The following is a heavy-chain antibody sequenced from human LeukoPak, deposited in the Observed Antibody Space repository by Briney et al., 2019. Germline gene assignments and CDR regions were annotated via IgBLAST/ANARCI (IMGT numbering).Heavy chain of an antibody. CDR2: ISAYNGDT. D-gene: IGHD2-15*01. V-gene: IGHV1-18*01. CDR1: GYTFTSHG. J-gene: IGHJ4*02. Sequence: ASVKVSCKASGYTFTSHGLSWVRQAPGQGLEWMGRISAYNGDTKYAQKMQGRVTMTTDTTTSTAYMELRSLRSDDTAVYCCARDRGSYCSGGSCYAPHIDYWGQGTLVTVSS. CDR3: ARDRGSYCSGGSCYAPHIDY.